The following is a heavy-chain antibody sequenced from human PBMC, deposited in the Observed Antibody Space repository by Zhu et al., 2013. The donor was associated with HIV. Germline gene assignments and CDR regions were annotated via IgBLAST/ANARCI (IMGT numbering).Heavy chain of an antibody. Sequence: QVQLVQSGAEVKKPGSSVKVSCKASGGTFSSYTISWVRQAPGQGLEWMGRIIPILGIANYAQKFQGRVTITADKSTSTAYMELSSLRSEDTAVYYCARHYGDQPEYFQHWGQGTLVTVSS. CDR2: IIPILGIA. D-gene: IGHD4-17*01. CDR3: ARHYGDQPEYFQH. J-gene: IGHJ1*01. V-gene: IGHV1-69*02. CDR1: GGTFSSYT.